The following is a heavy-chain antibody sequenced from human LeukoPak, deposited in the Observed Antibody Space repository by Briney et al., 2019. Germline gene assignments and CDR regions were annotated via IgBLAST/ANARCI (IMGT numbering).Heavy chain of an antibody. J-gene: IGHJ4*02. V-gene: IGHV3-30*03. Sequence: PGRSLRLSCAASGFTFSSYGMHWVRQAPGKGLEWVAVISYDGSNKYYADSVKGRFTISRDNSKNTLYLQMNSLRAEDMAVYYCARDFGGSDYWGQGTLVTVSS. CDR3: ARDFGGSDY. CDR2: ISYDGSNK. D-gene: IGHD3-16*01. CDR1: GFTFSSYG.